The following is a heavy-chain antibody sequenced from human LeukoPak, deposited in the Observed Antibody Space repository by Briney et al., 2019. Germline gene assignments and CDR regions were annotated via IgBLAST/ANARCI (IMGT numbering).Heavy chain of an antibody. Sequence: GASVKVSCKASGYTFSSFAMHWVRQAPGQRLEWMGWINAGNGNTKYSQNFQGRVTITRDTSASSAYVELSSLRSEDTAVYYCARSYYDILTGQVSDGMDVWGQGTTVTVSS. J-gene: IGHJ6*02. V-gene: IGHV1-3*01. D-gene: IGHD3-9*01. CDR1: GYTFSSFA. CDR3: ARSYYDILTGQVSDGMDV. CDR2: INAGNGNT.